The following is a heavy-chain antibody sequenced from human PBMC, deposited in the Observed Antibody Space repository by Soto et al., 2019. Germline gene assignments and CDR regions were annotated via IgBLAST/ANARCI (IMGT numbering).Heavy chain of an antibody. Sequence: WGSLRLSCAASGFTFSSYEMNWVRQAPGKGLEWVSYISSSGSTIYYADSVKGRFTISRDNAKNSLYLQMNSLRAEDTAVYYCARDLGSSWYYGMDVWGQGTTVTVSS. D-gene: IGHD6-13*01. J-gene: IGHJ6*02. CDR1: GFTFSSYE. CDR2: ISSSGSTI. CDR3: ARDLGSSWYYGMDV. V-gene: IGHV3-48*03.